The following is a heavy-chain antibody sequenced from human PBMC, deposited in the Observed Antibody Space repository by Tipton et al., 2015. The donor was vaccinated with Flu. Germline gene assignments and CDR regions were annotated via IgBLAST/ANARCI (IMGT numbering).Heavy chain of an antibody. J-gene: IGHJ1*01. CDR2: SYHSGRT. Sequence: TLSLTCTVPGYSISSGYYWGWIRQPPGKGLEWIGSSYHSGRTYYNPSRNGRVTISLDTSKNQFSLKLRAVTAAVTAVYYCASCVAVAMYYQHWGQGTLVTVSS. CDR1: GYSISSGYY. D-gene: IGHD6-19*01. CDR3: ASCVAVAMYYQH. V-gene: IGHV4-38-2*02.